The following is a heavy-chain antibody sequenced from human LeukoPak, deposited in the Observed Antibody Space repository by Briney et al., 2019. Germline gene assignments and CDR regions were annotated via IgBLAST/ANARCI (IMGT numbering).Heavy chain of an antibody. CDR2: INHSGST. V-gene: IGHV4-34*01. Sequence: SETLSLTCAVYGGSFSGYYWSWIRQPPGKGLEWIGEINHSGSTNYNPSLKSRVTISVDTSKNQFSLKLSSVTAAGTAVYYWARGINFALYGMDVWGQGTTVTVSS. D-gene: IGHD3-9*01. J-gene: IGHJ6*02. CDR1: GGSFSGYY. CDR3: ARGINFALYGMDV.